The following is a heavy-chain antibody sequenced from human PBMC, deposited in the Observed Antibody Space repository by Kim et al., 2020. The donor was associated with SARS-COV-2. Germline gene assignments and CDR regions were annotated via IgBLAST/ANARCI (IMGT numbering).Heavy chain of an antibody. D-gene: IGHD1-26*01. Sequence: FSSHWMHWVRQAPGKGLVWVSRIKSDGGTTSYADSVKGRFTISRDNAKSTLYLQMNSLRAEDTAVYYCASRRYTGTYYYFDYWGQGTLVTVSS. CDR1: FSSHW. V-gene: IGHV3-74*01. CDR3: ASRRYTGTYYYFDY. J-gene: IGHJ4*02. CDR2: IKSDGGTT.